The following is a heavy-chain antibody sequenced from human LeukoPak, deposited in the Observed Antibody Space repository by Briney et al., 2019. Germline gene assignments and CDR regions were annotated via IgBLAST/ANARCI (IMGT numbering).Heavy chain of an antibody. D-gene: IGHD3-22*01. Sequence: GGSLRLSCETAGFTFSSYVMHWVRRTPGKGLVWVSRISHDGFISYADSVKGRFTISRDNAKNTLILQMNSLRAEDTAVYYCARDGGYYYDRSGYLFDQWGQGTLVTVSS. V-gene: IGHV3-74*01. CDR2: ISHDGFI. CDR1: GFTFSSYV. J-gene: IGHJ4*02. CDR3: ARDGGYYYDRSGYLFDQ.